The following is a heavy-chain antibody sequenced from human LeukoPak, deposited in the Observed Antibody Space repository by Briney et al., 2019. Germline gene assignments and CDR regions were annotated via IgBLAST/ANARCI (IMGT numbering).Heavy chain of an antibody. CDR2: IHPDGSIT. Sequence: PGGPLRLSCVGSGFTISNYWMHWVRKAPGTGRVWVSRIHPDGSITTYADSVKGRFTISRDNAKNTLYLQMNSLRAEDTAVYYCAPQQTYSPYNWFDPWGLGTLVTVSS. CDR3: APQQTYSPYNWFDP. CDR1: GFTISNYW. D-gene: IGHD5-12*01. J-gene: IGHJ5*02. V-gene: IGHV3-74*03.